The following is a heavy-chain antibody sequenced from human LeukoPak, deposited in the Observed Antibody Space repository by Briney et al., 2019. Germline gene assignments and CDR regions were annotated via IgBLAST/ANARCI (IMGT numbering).Heavy chain of an antibody. CDR2: INHSGST. CDR3: ARILSGYSYYYMDV. CDR1: GGSFSGYY. D-gene: IGHD3-9*01. Sequence: SETLSLTRAVYGGSFSGYYWSWIRQPPGKGLEWIGEINHSGSTNYNPSLESRVTISVDTSKNQFSLKLSSVTAADTAVYYCARILSGYSYYYMDVWGKGTTVTISS. V-gene: IGHV4-34*01. J-gene: IGHJ6*03.